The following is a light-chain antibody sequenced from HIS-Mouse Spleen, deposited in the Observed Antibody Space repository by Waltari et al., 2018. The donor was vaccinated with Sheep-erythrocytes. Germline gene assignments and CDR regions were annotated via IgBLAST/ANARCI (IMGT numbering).Light chain of an antibody. CDR1: SSDVGGYNY. CDR2: DVS. CDR3: CSYAGSYNHV. J-gene: IGLJ1*01. Sequence: QSALTQPRSVSGSPGPSVTLSCTGTSSDVGGYNYVSWYQQYPGKAPKLMIYDVSKRPSGVPDRFSGSKSGNTASLTISGLQAEDEADYYCCSYAGSYNHVFATGTKVTVL. V-gene: IGLV2-11*01.